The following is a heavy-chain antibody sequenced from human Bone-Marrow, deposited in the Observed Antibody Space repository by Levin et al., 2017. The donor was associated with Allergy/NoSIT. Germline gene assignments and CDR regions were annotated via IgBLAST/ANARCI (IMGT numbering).Heavy chain of an antibody. Sequence: TGGSLRLSCAASGFSLSNSWMNWVRQAPGKGLEWIGRITSKPDGAATDYAAPLKGRFTISSDDSTNTLYLQMNSLKVEDTAIYYCTTQFQWWGQGTLVTVSS. J-gene: IGHJ4*02. D-gene: IGHD6-19*01. CDR1: GFSLSNSW. CDR2: ITSKPDGAAT. V-gene: IGHV3-15*01. CDR3: TTQFQW.